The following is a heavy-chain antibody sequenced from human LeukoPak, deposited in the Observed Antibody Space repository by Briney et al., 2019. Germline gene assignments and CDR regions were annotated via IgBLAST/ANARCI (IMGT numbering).Heavy chain of an antibody. CDR1: GGSISSYY. CDR3: ARHRSVYSSSPVDY. J-gene: IGHJ4*02. CDR2: IYYSGST. Sequence: SETLSLTCTVSGGSISSYYWSWIRQPPGKGLEWIGYIYYSGSTNYNPSLKSRVTISVDTSKNQFSLKLSSVTAADTAVYYCARHRSVYSSSPVDYWGQGTLVTVSS. V-gene: IGHV4-59*08. D-gene: IGHD6-13*01.